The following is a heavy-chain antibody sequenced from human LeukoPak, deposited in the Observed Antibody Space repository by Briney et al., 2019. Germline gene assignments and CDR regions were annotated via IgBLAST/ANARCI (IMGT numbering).Heavy chain of an antibody. V-gene: IGHV4-30-4*02. D-gene: IGHD4-17*01. CDR2: IYYSGST. CDR1: GGSISSGDYY. CDR3: ARYNGDNYYYYGVDV. J-gene: IGHJ6*02. Sequence: SETLSLTCTVSGGSISSGDYYWSWIRQPPGKGLEWIGYIYYSGSTYYNPSLKSRVTISVDTSKNLFSLKLSSVTAADTAFYYCARYNGDNYYYYGVDVWGQGTTVTVSS.